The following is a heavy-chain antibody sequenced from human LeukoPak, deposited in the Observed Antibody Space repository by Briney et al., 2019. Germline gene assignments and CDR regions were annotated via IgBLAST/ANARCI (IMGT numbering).Heavy chain of an antibody. CDR3: ARADRAFWSGYLYYFDY. D-gene: IGHD3-3*01. CDR1: GYTFTSYD. J-gene: IGHJ4*02. V-gene: IGHV1-8*03. CDR2: MNPNSGNT. Sequence: ASVKVSCKASGYTFTSYDINWVRQATGQGLEWMGWMNPNSGNTGYAQKFQGRATITRNTSISTAYMELSSLRSEDTAVYYCARADRAFWSGYLYYFDYWGQGTLVTVSS.